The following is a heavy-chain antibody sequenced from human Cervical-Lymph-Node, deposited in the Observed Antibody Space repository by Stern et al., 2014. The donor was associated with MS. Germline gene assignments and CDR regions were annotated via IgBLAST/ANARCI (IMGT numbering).Heavy chain of an antibody. Sequence: VQLVESGGGVVQPGKSLRLSCVASGFTFSGYGMHWVRQAPGKGLEWVAFIWSDGSNPSYADSVQGRFTIARDNLQNTLHLHMNSVTAADTARYYCARGRNVGVNYYFDYWGQGSLVTVSS. CDR1: GFTFSGYG. CDR3: ARGRNVGVNYYFDY. V-gene: IGHV3-33*01. D-gene: IGHD3-16*01. CDR2: IWSDGSNP. J-gene: IGHJ4*02.